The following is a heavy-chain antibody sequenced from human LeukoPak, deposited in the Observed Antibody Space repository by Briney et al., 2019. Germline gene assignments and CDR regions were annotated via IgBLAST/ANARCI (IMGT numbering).Heavy chain of an antibody. J-gene: IGHJ4*02. D-gene: IGHD5-18*01. CDR2: ISGSAHKI. V-gene: IGHV3-23*01. Sequence: GGSLRLSCVASGITFSNYAVSWVRQAPEKGLDWVSVISGSAHKIRHADSVKGRFTISRDNSENIVYLQMNNLRVEDTAVYYCAGRPTGYSSGYIHWGQGTLVTVSS. CDR3: AGRPTGYSSGYIH. CDR1: GITFSNYA.